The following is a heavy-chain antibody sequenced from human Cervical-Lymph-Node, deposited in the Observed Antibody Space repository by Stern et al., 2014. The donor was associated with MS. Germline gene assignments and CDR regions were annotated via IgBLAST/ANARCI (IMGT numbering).Heavy chain of an antibody. V-gene: IGHV4-4*02. J-gene: IGHJ4*02. Sequence: QVQLVESGPGLVKPSGTLSLTCTVSGDSISSSNWWTWVRQSPGKGLEWIGEIYHSGSTNYNPSLKSRVTISEDRAQNQLPPRRTSVTAADTAVYYCASRGLDDKGSDYWGQGTLVTVS. CDR1: GDSISSSNW. CDR2: IYHSGST. D-gene: IGHD3-10*01. CDR3: ASRGLDDKGSDY.